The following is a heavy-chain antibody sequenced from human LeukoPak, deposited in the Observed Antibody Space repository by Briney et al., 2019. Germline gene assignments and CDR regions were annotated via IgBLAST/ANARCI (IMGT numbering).Heavy chain of an antibody. Sequence: SDALSLTCAVSGYSISSSNWWGWIRQPPGKGLEWIGYIYYSGSTYHNPSLKSRVTMSVDTSKNQFSLKLSSVTAVDTAVYYCARNSIRITIFGVVPDAFDIWGQGTMVTVSS. CDR1: GYSISSSNW. D-gene: IGHD3-3*01. CDR3: ARNSIRITIFGVVPDAFDI. J-gene: IGHJ3*02. CDR2: IYYSGST. V-gene: IGHV4-28*01.